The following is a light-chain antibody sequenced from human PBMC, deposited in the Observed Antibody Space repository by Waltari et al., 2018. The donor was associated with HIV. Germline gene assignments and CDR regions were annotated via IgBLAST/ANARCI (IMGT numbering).Light chain of an antibody. CDR3: QVWDIITNHVV. CDR1: KIGDKS. Sequence: SYVLTQPPSVSVAPGQAARITCGGGGGNKIGDKSVHWYQQKPGQAPVLVVYDDTDRPSGIPERFSGSNSGNTATLTISRVEAGDEADYYCQVWDIITNHVVFGGGTKLTVL. CDR2: DDT. J-gene: IGLJ2*01. V-gene: IGLV3-21*02.